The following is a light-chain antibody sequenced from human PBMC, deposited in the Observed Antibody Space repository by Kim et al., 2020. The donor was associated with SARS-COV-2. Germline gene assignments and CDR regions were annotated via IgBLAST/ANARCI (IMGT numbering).Light chain of an antibody. V-gene: IGKV3-20*01. CDR3: QRYGSSIT. Sequence: EIVLTQSPGTLSLSPGERATLSCRASQSVGNNFLAWYQQKPGQAPRLLIYGASKRATAFPDRFSGSGSGTDFTLTISRLEPEDFAVYYCQRYGSSITFGGGTKVDIK. J-gene: IGKJ4*01. CDR1: QSVGNNF. CDR2: GAS.